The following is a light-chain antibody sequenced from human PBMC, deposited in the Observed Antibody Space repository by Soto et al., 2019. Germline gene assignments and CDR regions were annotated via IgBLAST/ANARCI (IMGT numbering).Light chain of an antibody. CDR1: RPIGSH. V-gene: IGKV1-39*01. J-gene: IGKJ3*01. Sequence: FHMTHSPSSLSASVLYRVTITFQSMRPIGSHLNFYQQKPGKAPKLLIYSTSNLQSGVPSGFSGSGSGTNFSLTISNLQPEDFATYYCQQSYSTLTFGPGTKVDIK. CDR3: QQSYSTLT. CDR2: STS.